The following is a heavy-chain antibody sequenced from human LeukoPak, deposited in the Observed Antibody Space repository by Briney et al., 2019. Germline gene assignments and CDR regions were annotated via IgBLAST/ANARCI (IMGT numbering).Heavy chain of an antibody. Sequence: ASVTVSCKASGYTFTGYYMHWVRQAPGQGLEWMGWINPNSGGTNYAQKFQGRVTMIRDTSISTAYMELSRLRSDDTAVYYCARAAVSGGRSDYWGQGTLVTVSS. D-gene: IGHD2-15*01. CDR3: ARAAVSGGRSDY. CDR2: INPNSGGT. J-gene: IGHJ4*02. V-gene: IGHV1-2*02. CDR1: GYTFTGYY.